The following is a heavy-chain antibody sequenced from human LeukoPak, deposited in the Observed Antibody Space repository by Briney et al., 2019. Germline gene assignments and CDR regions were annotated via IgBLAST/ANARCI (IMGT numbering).Heavy chain of an antibody. V-gene: IGHV3-21*06. CDR2: INSNSNYI. D-gene: IGHD1-7*01. J-gene: IGHJ4*02. Sequence: GGSLKLSCAASGFTFSGHTVHWVRQAPGKGLEWVSSINSNSNYIYYADSVTGRFTISRDYAKSSLYLQLNSLRAVDTAVYYCAVGISGTPLDYWGQGALVTVSS. CDR1: GFTFSGHT. CDR3: AVGISGTPLDY.